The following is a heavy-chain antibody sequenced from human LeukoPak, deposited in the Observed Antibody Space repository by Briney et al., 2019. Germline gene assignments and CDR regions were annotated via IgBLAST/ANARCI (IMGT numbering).Heavy chain of an antibody. CDR3: ARRAWFGPRFDY. D-gene: IGHD3-10*01. V-gene: IGHV4-34*01. CDR1: GGSFSGYY. J-gene: IGHJ4*02. Sequence: SETLSLTCAVYGGSFSGYYWSWIRQPPGKGLEWIGEINHSGSTNYNPPLKSRVTISVDTSKNQFSLKLSSVTAADTAVYYCARRAWFGPRFDYWGQGTLVTVSS. CDR2: INHSGST.